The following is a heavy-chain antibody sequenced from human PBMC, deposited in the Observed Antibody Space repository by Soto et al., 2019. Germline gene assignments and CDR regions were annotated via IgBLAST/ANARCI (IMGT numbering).Heavy chain of an antibody. J-gene: IGHJ4*02. V-gene: IGHV3-33*01. CDR1: GFTFSSYG. Sequence: QVQLVESGGGVVQPGRSLRLSCAASGFTFSSYGMHWVRQAPGKGLEWVAVIWYDGSNKYYADSVKGRFTISRDNSKNTLDLQMNGLRAEDTAVYYCASEPVSDSSSWFFDYWGQGTLVTVSS. D-gene: IGHD6-13*01. CDR3: ASEPVSDSSSWFFDY. CDR2: IWYDGSNK.